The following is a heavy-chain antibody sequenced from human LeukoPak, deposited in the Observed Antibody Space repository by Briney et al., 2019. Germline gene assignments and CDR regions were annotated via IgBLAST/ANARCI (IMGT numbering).Heavy chain of an antibody. V-gene: IGHV4-39*07. Sequence: LETLSLTCTVSGGSISSSSYYWGWIRQPPGKGLEWIGSIYYSGSTYYNPSLKSRVTISVDTSKNQFSLKLSSVTAADTAVYYCARGDLRITGTNYPYWYFDLWGRGTLVTVSS. J-gene: IGHJ2*01. CDR2: IYYSGST. CDR3: ARGDLRITGTNYPYWYFDL. CDR1: GGSISSSSYY. D-gene: IGHD1-20*01.